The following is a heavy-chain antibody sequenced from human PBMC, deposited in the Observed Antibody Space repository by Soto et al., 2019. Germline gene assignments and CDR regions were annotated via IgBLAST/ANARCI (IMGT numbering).Heavy chain of an antibody. V-gene: IGHV4-39*01. J-gene: IGHJ4*02. CDR2: ISYSGRT. Sequence: QLQLQESGPGLVKPSETLSLTCTVSGGSISSNNYFWGWIRQPPGKALEWIGSISYSGRTYYTPSLRSRVTISVDTSKNQFSRKLSSVTAADTAVYYCARHAVLYYFDYWGQGTLVTVSS. CDR1: GGSISSNNYF. CDR3: ARHAVLYYFDY.